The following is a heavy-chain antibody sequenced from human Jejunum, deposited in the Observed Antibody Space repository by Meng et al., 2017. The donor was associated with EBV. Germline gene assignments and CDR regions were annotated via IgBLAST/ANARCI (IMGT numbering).Heavy chain of an antibody. CDR3: VRGGDYCLVY. V-gene: IGHV4-4*03. CDR2: IYYSGST. J-gene: IGHJ4*02. Sequence: VHLTGSGPGLVRPPGTLSLSCDASWVSIESWNWWGWVRQSPERGLEWIGEIYYSGSTNYNPSLKSRVTILVDRSENHFSLHLSSVTAADTAVYYCVRGGDYCLVYWGQGTLVTVSS. CDR1: WVSIESWNW. D-gene: IGHD2-21*02.